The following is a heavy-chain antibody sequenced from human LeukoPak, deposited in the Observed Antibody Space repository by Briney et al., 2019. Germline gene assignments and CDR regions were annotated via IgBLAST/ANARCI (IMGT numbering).Heavy chain of an antibody. CDR2: IISSSSYI. CDR1: GFTFSSYS. Sequence: GGSLRLSCAASGFTFSSYSMNWVRQAPGKGLEWVSSIISSSSYIYYADSVKGRFTISRDNAKNPLYLQMNSLRAEDTAVYYCARGGYSGAFDIWGQGTMVTVSS. J-gene: IGHJ3*02. V-gene: IGHV3-21*01. D-gene: IGHD5-18*01. CDR3: ARGGYSGAFDI.